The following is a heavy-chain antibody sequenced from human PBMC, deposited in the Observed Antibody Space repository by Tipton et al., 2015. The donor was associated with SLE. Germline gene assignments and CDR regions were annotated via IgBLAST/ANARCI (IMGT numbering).Heavy chain of an antibody. V-gene: IGHV4-59*08. Sequence: TLSLTCTVSGGSISSYYWSWIRQPPGKGLEWIGYIYYSGSTNYNPSLKSRVTISVAASKNQLSLKLSSVTAADTAVYYCARHHGSGWLYGLDVWGQGTTVTVSS. CDR2: IYYSGST. J-gene: IGHJ6*02. CDR3: ARHHGSGWLYGLDV. D-gene: IGHD6-19*01. CDR1: GGSISSYY.